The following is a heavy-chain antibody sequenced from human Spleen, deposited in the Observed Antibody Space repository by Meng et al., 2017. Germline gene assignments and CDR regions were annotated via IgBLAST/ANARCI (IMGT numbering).Heavy chain of an antibody. D-gene: IGHD4-11*01. J-gene: IGHJ4*02. Sequence: QVQLQPSGPGLLMPSQTLSLTCVVSGGSFSDYYWSWIRQPPGKGLEWIGEINHSGSTNYNPSLESRATISVDTSQNNLSLKLSSVTAADSAVYYCARGPTTMAHDFDYWGQGTLVTVSS. CDR1: GGSFSDYY. CDR3: ARGPTTMAHDFDY. CDR2: INHSGST. V-gene: IGHV4-34*01.